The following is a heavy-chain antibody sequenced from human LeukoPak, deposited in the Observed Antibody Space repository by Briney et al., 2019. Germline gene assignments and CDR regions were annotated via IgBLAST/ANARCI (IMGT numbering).Heavy chain of an antibody. CDR3: VKAGGGDGGRFPEF. V-gene: IGHV3-23*01. D-gene: IGHD2-21*01. J-gene: IGHJ4*02. Sequence: PGVSLRLSCAASGFTFRNIGMTWVRQAPGKGLEGVSDISGGGGGRKQLAVSVRGRFTICRDNPNNMLSLQLNSLRGEDTALFFCVKAGGGDGGRFPEFWGQGTLVTVSS. CDR1: GFTFRNIG. CDR2: ISGGGGGRK.